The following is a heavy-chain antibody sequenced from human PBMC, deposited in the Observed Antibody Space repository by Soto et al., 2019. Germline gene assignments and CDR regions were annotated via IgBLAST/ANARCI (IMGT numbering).Heavy chain of an antibody. Sequence: VKGSCKASGGTFSSYTISWVRQAPGQGLEWMGRIIPILGIANYAQKFQGRVTITADKSTSTAYMELSSLRSEDTAVYYCAMVRGVIDYYYYGMDVWGQGTTVTVSS. CDR3: AMVRGVIDYYYYGMDV. CDR2: IIPILGIA. D-gene: IGHD3-10*01. V-gene: IGHV1-69*02. CDR1: GGTFSSYT. J-gene: IGHJ6*02.